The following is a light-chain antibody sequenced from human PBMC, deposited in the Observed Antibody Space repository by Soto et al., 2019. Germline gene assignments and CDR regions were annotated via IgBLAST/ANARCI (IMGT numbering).Light chain of an antibody. J-gene: IGLJ1*01. CDR3: HVWDSSSEHYV. CDR2: DDK. V-gene: IGLV3-21*02. CDR1: EIGAKT. Sequence: SYELTQPPSVSLAPGQTARITCEGNEIGAKTVHWYHQKPGQAPVLVVFDDKDRPSGIPERFSGSNSGNTATLTISKVEVGDEADYFCHVWDSSSEHYVFGPGTKLTVL.